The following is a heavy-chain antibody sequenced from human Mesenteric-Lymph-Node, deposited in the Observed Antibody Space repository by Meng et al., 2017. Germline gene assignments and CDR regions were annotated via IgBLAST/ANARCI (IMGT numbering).Heavy chain of an antibody. CDR1: GYTFTNYY. CDR3: AREDSYYYYGMDV. V-gene: IGHV1-46*03. Sequence: QVQLVQSGAEVKKPGASVKISCKASGYTFTNYYMHWVRQAPGQGLAWMGIINPSGGSTSYAQTFQGRVTMTRDTSTSTVYMELSSLRSEDTAVYYCAREDSYYYYGMDVWGQGTTVTVSS. CDR2: INPSGGST. J-gene: IGHJ6*02.